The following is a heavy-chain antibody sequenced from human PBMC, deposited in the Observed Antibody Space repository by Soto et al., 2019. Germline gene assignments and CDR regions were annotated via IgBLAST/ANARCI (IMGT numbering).Heavy chain of an antibody. D-gene: IGHD3-9*01. CDR1: GFTFSTYA. CDR2: IGGLSGGT. CDR3: AKVSILTESYHYYAMDV. V-gene: IGHV3-23*01. Sequence: EVQFLESGGGSVQPGGALRLSCVASGFTFSTYAMSWVRQAPGKGLEWVSGIGGLSGGTDYADSVKARLTISRDNSKNTLYMQMNSLRAEDTAVYFCAKVSILTESYHYYAMDVWGQGTTVNVSS. J-gene: IGHJ6*02.